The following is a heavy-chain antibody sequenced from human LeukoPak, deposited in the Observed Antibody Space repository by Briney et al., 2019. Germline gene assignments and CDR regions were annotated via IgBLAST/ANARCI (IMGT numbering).Heavy chain of an antibody. D-gene: IGHD3-3*01. CDR3: ARGAGRFLEWLSVYYYYGMDV. CDR1: GGTFSSYA. V-gene: IGHV1-69*13. Sequence: GASVKVSCKASGGTFSSYAISWVRQAPGQGLEWMGGIIPIFGTANYAQKFQGRVTITADESTSTAYMELSSLRSEDTAVYYCARGAGRFLEWLSVYYYYGMDVWGQGTTATVSS. J-gene: IGHJ6*02. CDR2: IIPIFGTA.